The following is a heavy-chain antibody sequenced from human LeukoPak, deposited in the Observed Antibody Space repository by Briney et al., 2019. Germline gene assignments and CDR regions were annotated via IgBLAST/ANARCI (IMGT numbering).Heavy chain of an antibody. CDR2: ISAYNGNT. Sequence: ASVKVSCKASGYTFTSYGISWVRQAPGQGLEWMGWISAYNGNTNYAQKLQGGVTMTTDTSTSTAYMELRSLRSDDTAVYYCARLSTDSSGYYYVWWFDPWGQGTLVTVSS. J-gene: IGHJ5*02. D-gene: IGHD3-22*01. V-gene: IGHV1-18*01. CDR1: GYTFTSYG. CDR3: ARLSTDSSGYYYVWWFDP.